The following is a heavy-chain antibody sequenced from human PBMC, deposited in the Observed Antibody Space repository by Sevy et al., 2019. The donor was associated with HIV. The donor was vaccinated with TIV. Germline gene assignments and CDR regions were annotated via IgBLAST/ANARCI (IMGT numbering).Heavy chain of an antibody. Sequence: GGSLRLSCATSGFTFSSYALHWVRQAPGRGLEWVAIISHDEIVKEYADSVKGRFTISRDNSKNPLYLQMNSLRTEDTAVYYCARDLPHLLPWELSRGSDSWGQGTLVTVSS. D-gene: IGHD3-10*01. J-gene: IGHJ4*02. CDR2: ISHDEIVK. CDR3: ARDLPHLLPWELSRGSDS. V-gene: IGHV3-30*04. CDR1: GFTFSSYA.